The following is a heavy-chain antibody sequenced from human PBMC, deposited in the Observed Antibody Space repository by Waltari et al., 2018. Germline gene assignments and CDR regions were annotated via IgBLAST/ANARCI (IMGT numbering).Heavy chain of an antibody. CDR1: GGSISSHY. J-gene: IGHJ5*02. D-gene: IGHD6-13*01. V-gene: IGHV4-59*11. CDR2: IYYSGST. Sequence: QVQLQESGPGLVKPSETLSLTCTVSGGSISSHYWSWIRQPPGKGLEWIGYIYYSGSTNYNPSLKSRVTISVDTSKNQFSLKLSSVTAADTAVYYCARDLAAAGTRFDPWGQGTPVTVSS. CDR3: ARDLAAAGTRFDP.